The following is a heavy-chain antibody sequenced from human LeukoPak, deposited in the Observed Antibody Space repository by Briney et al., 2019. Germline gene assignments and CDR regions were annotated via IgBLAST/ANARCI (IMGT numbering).Heavy chain of an antibody. D-gene: IGHD5-18*01. CDR2: ISSSSSTI. V-gene: IGHV3-48*02. J-gene: IGHJ4*02. Sequence: SGGSLRLSCAASGFTFSSYSMNWVRQAPGKGLEWVSYISSSSSTIYYADSVQDRFTISRDNAKNSLYLQMNSLRDEDTAVYYCAREVLGYSYGYGDYWGQGTLDPVSS. CDR3: AREVLGYSYGYGDY. CDR1: GFTFSSYS.